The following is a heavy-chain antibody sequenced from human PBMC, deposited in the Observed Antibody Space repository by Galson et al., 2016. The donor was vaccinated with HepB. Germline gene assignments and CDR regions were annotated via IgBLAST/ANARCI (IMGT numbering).Heavy chain of an antibody. CDR2: INPSGGSA. J-gene: IGHJ4*02. CDR1: GYTFTSYN. V-gene: IGHV1-46*01. Sequence: SVKVSCKASGYTFTSYNVHWVRQAPGQGLEWMGIINPSGGSASYAQKFQGRVTMTRDTSTSTVYMELSSLRFEDTAVYYCARDRPQTGRRATSFDYWGQGIRVTVSS. CDR3: ARDRPQTGRRATSFDY.